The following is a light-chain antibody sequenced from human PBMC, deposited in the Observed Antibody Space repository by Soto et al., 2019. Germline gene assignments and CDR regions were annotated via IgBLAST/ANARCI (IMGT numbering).Light chain of an antibody. CDR2: GAS. Sequence: EIVLTQSPGTLSLSPGERATLSCRASQSVGSSHLAWYQQKPGQAPRLLIYGASSRATGIPDRFSGSGSGTDFTLTISRLEPEDSAVYYCQQYGSSPWMFGQGTKVEIK. V-gene: IGKV3-20*01. CDR3: QQYGSSPWM. CDR1: QSVGSSH. J-gene: IGKJ1*01.